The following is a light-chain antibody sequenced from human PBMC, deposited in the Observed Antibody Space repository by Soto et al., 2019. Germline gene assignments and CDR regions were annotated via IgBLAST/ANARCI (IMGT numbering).Light chain of an antibody. Sequence: DIVLTESPGTLSLARGGRASRYCGAILGICSILLDWYQQHPGQAPRLXXYGASSRANGSPDRFSGTGSETDFTLPISRLEPEDFAVYYGQQYDNSPITFGQGTRLEI. CDR2: GAS. CDR3: QQYDNSPIT. V-gene: IGKV3-20*01. J-gene: IGKJ5*01. CDR1: LGICSIL.